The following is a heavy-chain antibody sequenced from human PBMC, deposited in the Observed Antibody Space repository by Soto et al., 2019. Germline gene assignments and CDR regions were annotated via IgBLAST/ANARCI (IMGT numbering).Heavy chain of an antibody. D-gene: IGHD2-15*01. CDR3: AITRYCSGGSCYSDLHW. CDR2: IIPIFGTA. J-gene: IGHJ4*02. CDR1: GGTFSSYA. V-gene: IGHV1-69*01. Sequence: QVQLVQSGAEVKKPGSSVKVSCKASGGTFSSYAISWVRQAPGQGLEWMGGIIPIFGTANYAQKFQGRVTITADESTSTAYMELSSLRSEDTAVYYCAITRYCSGGSCYSDLHWWGQGTLVTVSS.